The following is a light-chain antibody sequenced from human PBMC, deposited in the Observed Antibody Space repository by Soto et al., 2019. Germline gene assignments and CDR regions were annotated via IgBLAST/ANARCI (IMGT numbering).Light chain of an antibody. CDR1: QGIRTA. CDR2: AAS. Sequence: AIQVTQSPSSLSASVGDRVTITCRTSQGIRTALGWYQQKPGKVPKVPIYAASTLQSGVPSRFSGSGSGRDFTLTISSLQPEDFATYYCLLDYSYFWAFGQGTKVEIK. CDR3: LLDYSYFWA. J-gene: IGKJ1*01. V-gene: IGKV1-6*01.